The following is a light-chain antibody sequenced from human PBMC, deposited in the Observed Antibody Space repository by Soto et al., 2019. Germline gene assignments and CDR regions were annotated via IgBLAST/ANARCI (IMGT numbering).Light chain of an antibody. V-gene: IGKV3-15*01. Sequence: EIVMTQSPATLSMSPGERATLSCRASPSVYSHVAWYQQKPGQAPRLLIYGASTRATGIPARFSGSGSVTESTLTISSLQSEDFAVYFCQQYNNWPVTFGQGTKVEIK. CDR1: PSVYSH. CDR3: QQYNNWPVT. J-gene: IGKJ1*01. CDR2: GAS.